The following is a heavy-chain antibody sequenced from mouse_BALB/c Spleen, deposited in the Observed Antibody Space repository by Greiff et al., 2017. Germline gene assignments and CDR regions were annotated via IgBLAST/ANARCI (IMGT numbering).Heavy chain of an antibody. CDR3: TCYDYDRFAY. CDR2: IYPGNSDT. J-gene: IGHJ3*01. V-gene: IGHV1-5*01. CDR1: GYTFTSYW. D-gene: IGHD2-4*01. Sequence: EVQLQQSGTVLARPGASVKMSCKASGYTFTSYWMHWVKQRPGQGLEWIGAIYPGNSDTSYNQKFKGKAKLTAVTSTSTAYMELSSLTNEDSAVYYCTCYDYDRFAYWGQGTLVTVSA.